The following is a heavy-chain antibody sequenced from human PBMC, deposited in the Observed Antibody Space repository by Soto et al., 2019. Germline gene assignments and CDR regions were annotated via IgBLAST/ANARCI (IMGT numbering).Heavy chain of an antibody. Sequence: LVESLKSCFKGGGYSFTSYLMFCVLQVPGKGLDWMGIIYPGDSDTRYSPSFQGQVTISAGKSISTAYLQWSSLKASDTAMYYCARHDAYRSRWYTQEYYGMDVCGQGTTV. J-gene: IGHJ6*01. CDR1: GYSFTSYL. D-gene: IGHD6-13*01. V-gene: IGHV5-51*01. CDR2: IYPGDSDT. CDR3: ARHDAYRSRWYTQEYYGMDV.